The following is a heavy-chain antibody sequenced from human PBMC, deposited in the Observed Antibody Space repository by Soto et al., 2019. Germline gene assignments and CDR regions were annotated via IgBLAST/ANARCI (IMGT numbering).Heavy chain of an antibody. J-gene: IGHJ4*02. Sequence: PSETLSLTCTASGGSISSGGYYWSWIRQHPGKGLERIGYIYYSGSTYYNPSLKSRVTISVDTSKNQFSLKLSSVTAADTAVYYCARAAGTGGVLRYFDWLLPFDYWGQGTLVTVSS. D-gene: IGHD3-9*01. V-gene: IGHV4-31*03. CDR1: GGSISSGGYY. CDR3: ARAAGTGGVLRYFDWLLPFDY. CDR2: IYYSGST.